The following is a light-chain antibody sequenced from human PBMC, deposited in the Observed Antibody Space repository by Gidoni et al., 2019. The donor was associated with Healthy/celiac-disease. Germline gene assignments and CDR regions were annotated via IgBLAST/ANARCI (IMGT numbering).Light chain of an antibody. V-gene: IGKV1-39*01. CDR1: QSISSY. Sequence: DIQMTQSPSSLSASVGDRVTITCRASQSISSYLNWYQQKPGKAPKLLIYAASSLQSGVPSRFSGSGSWTDFTLSIRSLQPEDFATYYCQQSYSTPYTFXXXTKLEIK. J-gene: IGKJ2*01. CDR2: AAS. CDR3: QQSYSTPYT.